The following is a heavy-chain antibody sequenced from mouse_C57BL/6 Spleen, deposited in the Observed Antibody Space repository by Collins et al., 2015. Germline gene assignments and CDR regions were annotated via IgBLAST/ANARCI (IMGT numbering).Heavy chain of an antibody. J-gene: IGHJ4*01. D-gene: IGHD5-1-1*01. CDR1: GFTFSSYY. CDR3: ARQNNLYAMDY. CDR2: INSNGGST. Sequence: DVKLVESGGGLVKLGGSLKLSCAASGFTFSSYYMSWVRQTPEKRLELVAAINSNGGSTYYPDTVKGRFTISRDNAKNTLYLQMSSLKSEDTALYYCARQNNLYAMDYWGQGTSVTVSS. V-gene: IGHV5-6-2*01.